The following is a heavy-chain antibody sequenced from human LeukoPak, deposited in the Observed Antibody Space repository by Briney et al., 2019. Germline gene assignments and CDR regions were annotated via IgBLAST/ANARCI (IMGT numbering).Heavy chain of an antibody. CDR1: GGSISSTSYY. J-gene: IGHJ6*02. Sequence: PSETLSLTCTVSGGSISSTSYYWGWIRQPPGKGLEWIGSIYYSGSTYYNPSLKSRVTMSVDTSKNQFSLKLSSVTAADTAVYYCARDGRQDGMDVWGQGTTVTVSS. CDR2: IYYSGST. D-gene: IGHD6-25*01. V-gene: IGHV4-39*07. CDR3: ARDGRQDGMDV.